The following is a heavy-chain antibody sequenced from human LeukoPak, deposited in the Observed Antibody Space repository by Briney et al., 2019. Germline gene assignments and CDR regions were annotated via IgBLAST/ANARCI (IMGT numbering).Heavy chain of an antibody. J-gene: IGHJ5*02. Sequence: SQTLSLTCTVSGGSISSGVNYWTWIRQHPGKGLEWIGYIYYSGSTYYNPSLKSRVTISVDTSKNQFSLKLSSVTAADTAVYYCARGYYYDSSGYYYWFDPWGQGTLVTVSS. CDR2: IYYSGST. D-gene: IGHD3-22*01. V-gene: IGHV4-30-4*08. CDR3: ARGYYYDSSGYYYWFDP. CDR1: GGSISSGVNY.